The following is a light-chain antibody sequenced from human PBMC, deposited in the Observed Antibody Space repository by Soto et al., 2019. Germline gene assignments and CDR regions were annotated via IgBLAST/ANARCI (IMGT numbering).Light chain of an antibody. CDR3: RSYTSSSTPL. CDR1: SSGVGGYNY. V-gene: IGLV2-14*01. J-gene: IGLJ2*01. CDR2: DVS. Sequence: QSALTQPASVSGSPGQSITISCTGTSSGVGGYNYVSWYQQHTGKAPKLMIYDVSNRPSGVSNRFSGSKSGNTASLTISGLQAEDEADYDCRSYTSSSTPLFGGGTKVTVL.